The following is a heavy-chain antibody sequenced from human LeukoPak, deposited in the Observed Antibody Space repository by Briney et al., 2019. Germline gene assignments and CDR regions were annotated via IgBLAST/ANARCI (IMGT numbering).Heavy chain of an antibody. Sequence: GGSLRLSCAASGFTFSSYWMSWVRQAPGKGLEWVANMKQDGSEKYYVDSVKGRFTISRDNAKNSLYLQMNSLRAEGTAVYYCARVRRDIVVVPAAILDYYYYMDVWGKGTTVTVSS. CDR1: GFTFSSYW. D-gene: IGHD2-2*02. CDR2: MKQDGSEK. CDR3: ARVRRDIVVVPAAILDYYYYMDV. V-gene: IGHV3-7*01. J-gene: IGHJ6*03.